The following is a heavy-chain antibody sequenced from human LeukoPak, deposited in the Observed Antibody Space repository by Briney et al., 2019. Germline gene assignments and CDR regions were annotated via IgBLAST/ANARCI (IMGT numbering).Heavy chain of an antibody. CDR3: ARTTFRYYYGSGSYYNPDY. J-gene: IGHJ4*02. Sequence: ASVKVSCKASGYTFMDFYIRWVRQAPGQGLEWMGFIHPNSGVRNYAQKFQGRVTMTTDTSISTAYMELSRLRSDDTAVYYCARTTFRYYYGSGSYYNPDYWGQGTLVTVSS. CDR1: GYTFMDFY. D-gene: IGHD3-10*01. V-gene: IGHV1-2*02. CDR2: IHPNSGVR.